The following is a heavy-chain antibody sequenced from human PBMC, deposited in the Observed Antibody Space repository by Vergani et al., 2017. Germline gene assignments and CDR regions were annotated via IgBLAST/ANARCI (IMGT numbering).Heavy chain of an antibody. CDR3: AREGGSSSWYPIYYYYGMDV. CDR2: INPSGGST. V-gene: IGHV1-46*01. J-gene: IGHJ6*02. Sequence: QVQLVQSGAEVKKPGASVKVSCKASGYTFTSNYMHWVRQAPGQGLEWMGIINPSGGSTSYAQKFQGRVTMTRDTSTSTVYMELSSLRSEDTAVYYCAREGGSSSWYPIYYYYGMDVWGQGTTVTVSS. CDR1: GYTFTSNY. D-gene: IGHD6-13*01.